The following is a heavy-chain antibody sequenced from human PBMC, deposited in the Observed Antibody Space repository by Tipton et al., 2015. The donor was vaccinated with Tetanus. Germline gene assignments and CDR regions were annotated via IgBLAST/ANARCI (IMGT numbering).Heavy chain of an antibody. V-gene: IGHV5-51*01. CDR2: IYPGDSDA. CDR3: ARLPKHYSASGST. J-gene: IGHJ5*02. D-gene: IGHD3-10*01. Sequence: QLVQSGAEVKKPGESLTISCKASGYNFATFWIGWVRQMPGKGLEWMGIIYPGDSDATYSPSFQGQVTISLDKSISTAYLQWSSLKASDTAIYFCARLPKHYSASGSTWGQGTQVTVSP. CDR1: GYNFATFW.